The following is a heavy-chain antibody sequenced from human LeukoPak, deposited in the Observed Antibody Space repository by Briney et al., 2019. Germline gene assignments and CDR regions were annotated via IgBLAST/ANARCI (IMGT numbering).Heavy chain of an antibody. D-gene: IGHD2-15*01. CDR3: AKVAGCGCSGGSCYCVDY. V-gene: IGHV3-23*01. J-gene: IGHJ4*02. Sequence: GGPLRLSCAASGFTFSSYAMSWVRQAPGKGPEWVSAISGSGGSTYYADSVKGRFTISKDNSKNTLYLQMNSLRAEDTAVYYCAKVAGCGCSGGSCYCVDYWGQGTLSPSPQ. CDR1: GFTFSSYA. CDR2: ISGSGGST.